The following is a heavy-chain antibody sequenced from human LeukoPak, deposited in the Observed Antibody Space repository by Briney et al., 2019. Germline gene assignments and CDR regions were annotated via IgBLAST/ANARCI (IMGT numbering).Heavy chain of an antibody. V-gene: IGHV1-69*05. CDR1: GGTFSSYA. D-gene: IGHD3-22*01. Sequence: ASVKVSCKASGGTFSSYAISWVRQAPGQGLEWMGGIIPIFGTANYAQKFQGRVTITTDESTSTAYMELSSLRSEDTAVYYCATYSTYYYDSSGYYHNWFDPWGQGTLVTVSS. CDR2: IIPIFGTA. J-gene: IGHJ5*02. CDR3: ATYSTYYYDSSGYYHNWFDP.